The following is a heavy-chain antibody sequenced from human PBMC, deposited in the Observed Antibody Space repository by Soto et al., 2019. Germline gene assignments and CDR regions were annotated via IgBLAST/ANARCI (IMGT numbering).Heavy chain of an antibody. CDR3: ARDPEGSSSWAFDP. Sequence: SVKVSCKASGGTFSSYTISWVRQAPGQGLEWMGRIIPILGIANYAQKFQGRVTITADKSTSTAYMELSSLRSEDTAVYYCARDPEGSSSWAFDPWGQGTLVTVSS. J-gene: IGHJ5*02. D-gene: IGHD6-13*01. CDR2: IIPILGIA. V-gene: IGHV1-69*04. CDR1: GGTFSSYT.